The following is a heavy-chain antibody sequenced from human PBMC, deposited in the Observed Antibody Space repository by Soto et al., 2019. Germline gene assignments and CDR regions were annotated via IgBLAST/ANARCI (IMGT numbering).Heavy chain of an antibody. J-gene: IGHJ4*02. V-gene: IGHV3-9*01. CDR3: AKDKTGGTFRDVYTLDY. CDR1: GFTFDDYA. Sequence: PGGSLRLSCTASGFTFDDYAMHWVRQAPGKGLEWVSGISWNSGSIGYADSVKGRFTISRDNAKNSLYLQMNSLRAEDTALYYCAKDKTGGTFRDVYTLDYWGKGTLVTVSS. D-gene: IGHD1-26*01. CDR2: ISWNSGSI.